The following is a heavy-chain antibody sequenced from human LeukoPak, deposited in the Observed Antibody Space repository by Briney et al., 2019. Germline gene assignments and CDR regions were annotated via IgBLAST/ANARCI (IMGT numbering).Heavy chain of an antibody. CDR1: GFTFSNAW. Sequence: GGSLRLSCAASGFTFSNAWMSWVRQAPGKGLEWVGRIKSKTDGGTTDCAAPVKGRFTISRDDSKNTLYPQMNSLKTEDTAVYYCTINWNYYGMDVWGQGTTVTVSS. CDR3: TINWNYYGMDV. D-gene: IGHD1-20*01. J-gene: IGHJ6*02. V-gene: IGHV3-15*01. CDR2: IKSKTDGGTT.